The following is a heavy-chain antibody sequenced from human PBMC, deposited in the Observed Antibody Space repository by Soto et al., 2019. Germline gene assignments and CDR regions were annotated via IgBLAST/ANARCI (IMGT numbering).Heavy chain of an antibody. Sequence: GGSLRLSCAASGFTFSSYAMSWVRQAPGKGLEWVSAISDSGGDTYYADSVKGRFTISRDISKNTLYLQMNSLRVEDTAVYYCAKDLMGPRGSSWSPGYWGQGTLVTVSS. CDR3: AKDLMGPRGSSWSPGY. J-gene: IGHJ4*02. CDR2: ISDSGGDT. D-gene: IGHD6-13*01. CDR1: GFTFSSYA. V-gene: IGHV3-23*01.